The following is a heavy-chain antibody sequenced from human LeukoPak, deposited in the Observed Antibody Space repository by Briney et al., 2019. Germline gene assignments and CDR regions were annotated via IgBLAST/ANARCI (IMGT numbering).Heavy chain of an antibody. CDR1: GGSISSHY. J-gene: IGHJ3*02. CDR2: IYYSGST. D-gene: IGHD2/OR15-2a*01. Sequence: PSETLSLTCTVSGGSISSHYWSWIRQPPGKGLEWIGYIYYSGSTNYNPSLKSRVTISVDTSKNQFSLKLSSVTAADTAVYYCARASITLDAFDIWGQGTMATVSS. CDR3: ARASITLDAFDI. V-gene: IGHV4-59*11.